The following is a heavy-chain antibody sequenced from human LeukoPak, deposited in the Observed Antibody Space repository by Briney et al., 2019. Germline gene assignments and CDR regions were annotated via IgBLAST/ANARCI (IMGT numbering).Heavy chain of an antibody. V-gene: IGHV5-51*01. CDR3: ARHSTSGWTQLDY. CDR1: GYIFINYW. J-gene: IGHJ4*02. Sequence: GESLKISCKDSGYIFINYWIAWVRQMPGKGLEWLGIIDPDDSDTKYSPSFRGQVTMSVDKSISTAYLEWSSLQASDTAIYYCARHSTSGWTQLDYWGQGTLVSVSS. D-gene: IGHD6-19*01. CDR2: IDPDDSDT.